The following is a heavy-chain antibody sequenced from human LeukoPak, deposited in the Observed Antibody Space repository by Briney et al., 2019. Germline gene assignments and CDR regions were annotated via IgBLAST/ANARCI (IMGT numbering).Heavy chain of an antibody. CDR2: ISYDGSNK. V-gene: IGHV3-30-3*01. J-gene: IGHJ4*02. CDR1: GFTFSSYA. CDR3: TRGSLED. Sequence: GGSLRLSCAASGFTFSSYAMHWVRQAPGKGLEWVAVISYDGSNKYYADSVKGRFTISRDNSKNTLYLQMNSLRAEDTAVYYCTRGSLEDWGQGTLVTVSS.